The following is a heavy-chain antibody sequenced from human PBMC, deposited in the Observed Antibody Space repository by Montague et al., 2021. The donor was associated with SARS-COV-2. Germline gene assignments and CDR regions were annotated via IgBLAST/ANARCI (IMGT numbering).Heavy chain of an antibody. CDR2: VSYSGST. CDR1: GDSIGSRHTY. CDR3: ARSQLYYDLLTGFSESYYFDY. V-gene: IGHV4-39*01. Sequence: SETLSLTCSVSGDSIGSRHTYWGWIRQPPGKGLEWIGCVSYSGSTYYXXXLQRRVTISVDTSKSQFSLKLNSVTAADTAVYYCARSQLYYDLLTGFSESYYFDYWGQGTLATVSS. D-gene: IGHD3-9*01. J-gene: IGHJ4*02.